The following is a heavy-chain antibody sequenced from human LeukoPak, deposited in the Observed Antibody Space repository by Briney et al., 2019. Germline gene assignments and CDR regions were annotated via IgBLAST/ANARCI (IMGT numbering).Heavy chain of an antibody. CDR3: ATRLDILTGYYGDFDY. Sequence: ASVKVSCKSSGYTFTSYALHWVRQAPGQRLEGMGWINAGNGNTKHSQKFQDRVTITRDTSASTAYMELSSLRSEDTAVYYCATRLDILTGYYGDFDYWGQGTLVTVSS. CDR1: GYTFTSYA. V-gene: IGHV1-3*01. D-gene: IGHD3-9*01. CDR2: INAGNGNT. J-gene: IGHJ4*02.